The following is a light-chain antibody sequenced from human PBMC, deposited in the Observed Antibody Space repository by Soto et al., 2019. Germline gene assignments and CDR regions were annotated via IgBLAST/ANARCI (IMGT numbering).Light chain of an antibody. CDR3: QQYNNWPQT. CDR2: KAS. Sequence: DIQMAQSPSTLSGSVGDRVTITFRASQTISSWLAWYQQKPGKAPKLLIYKASTLKSGVPSRFSGSGSGTEFTPTISGLLSEDFEVYYCQQYNNWPQTFGQGTKVDIK. V-gene: IGKV1-5*03. CDR1: QTISSW. J-gene: IGKJ1*01.